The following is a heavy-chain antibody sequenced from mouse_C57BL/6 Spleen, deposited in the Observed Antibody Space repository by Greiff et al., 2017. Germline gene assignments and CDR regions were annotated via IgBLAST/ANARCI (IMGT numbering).Heavy chain of an antibody. CDR2: IDPSDSYT. J-gene: IGHJ2*01. CDR1: GYTFTSYW. Sequence: QVQLKESGPELVKPGASVKLSCKASGYTFTSYWMHWVKQRPGQGLEWIGEIDPSDSYTNYNQKFKGKSTLTVDKSSSTAYMQLSSLTSEDSAVYYCARDTYYFDYWGQGTTLTVSS. V-gene: IGHV1-69*01. CDR3: ARDTYYFDY.